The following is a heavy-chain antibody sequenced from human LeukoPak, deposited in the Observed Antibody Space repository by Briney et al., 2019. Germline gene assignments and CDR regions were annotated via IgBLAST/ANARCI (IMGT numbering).Heavy chain of an antibody. J-gene: IGHJ4*02. D-gene: IGHD7-27*01. Sequence: ASVKVSCKASGGTFSSYAISWVRQAPGQGLEWMGGIIPIFGTANYAQKIQGRVTITADKSTSTAYMELSSLRSEDTAVYYCARKELGRWYFDYWGQGTLVTVSS. CDR2: IIPIFGTA. CDR3: ARKELGRWYFDY. CDR1: GGTFSSYA. V-gene: IGHV1-69*06.